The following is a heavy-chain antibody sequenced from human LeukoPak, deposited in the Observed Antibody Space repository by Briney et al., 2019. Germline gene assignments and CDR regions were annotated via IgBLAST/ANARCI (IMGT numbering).Heavy chain of an antibody. Sequence: GGSLRLSCAASGFTFSDYYMSWIRQAPGKGLEWISYISSSSRIIYYADSVKGRFTISRDNAQSSMYLQMNSLRAEDTAVYYCARDQDIVGATVDYWGQGTLVTVSS. CDR1: GFTFSDYY. CDR2: ISSSSRII. V-gene: IGHV3-11*04. J-gene: IGHJ4*02. D-gene: IGHD1-26*01. CDR3: ARDQDIVGATVDY.